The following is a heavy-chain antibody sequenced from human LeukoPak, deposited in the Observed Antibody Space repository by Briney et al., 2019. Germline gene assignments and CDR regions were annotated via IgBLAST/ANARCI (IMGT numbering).Heavy chain of an antibody. CDR1: GYTFTGYY. CDR3: ARGGSYYYDSNPGSYYYGMDV. V-gene: IGHV1-2*02. J-gene: IGHJ6*02. D-gene: IGHD3-22*01. CDR2: INPNSGGT. Sequence: ASVKVSCKASGYTFTGYYMHWVRQAPGQGLEWMGWINPNSGGTNYAQKFQGRVTMTRDTSISTAYMELSRLRSDDTAVYYCARGGSYYYDSNPGSYYYGMDVWGRGTTVTVSS.